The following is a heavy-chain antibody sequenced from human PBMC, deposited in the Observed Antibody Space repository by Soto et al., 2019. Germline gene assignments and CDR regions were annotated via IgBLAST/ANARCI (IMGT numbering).Heavy chain of an antibody. Sequence: QVQLVESGGGVVQPGRSMRLSCAASGFTFSSFGMHWVRQAPGKGLEWVAVISFDGSNKYYADSVKGRFTISGDNSKNTLSLQMNSLKAEDTAVYYCAKDTSKYSNNWPAYYGLDVWGQGTTVTVSS. D-gene: IGHD1-1*01. CDR1: GFTFSSFG. J-gene: IGHJ6*02. CDR3: AKDTSKYSNNWPAYYGLDV. V-gene: IGHV3-30*18. CDR2: ISFDGSNK.